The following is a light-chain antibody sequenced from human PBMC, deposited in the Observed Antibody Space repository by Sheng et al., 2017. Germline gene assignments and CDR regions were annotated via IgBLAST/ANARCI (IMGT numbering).Light chain of an antibody. CDR3: QQYNNWPHS. CDR2: DAS. V-gene: IGKV3-15*01. CDR1: QSVSIN. Sequence: EIVMTQSPATLSVSPGERATLSCRASQSVSINLAWYQQKPGQVPRFLIYDASRRATGIPARFSGSGSGTEFTLTISSLQSEDFAVYYCQQYNNWPHSFGQGTKLEVK. J-gene: IGKJ2*03.